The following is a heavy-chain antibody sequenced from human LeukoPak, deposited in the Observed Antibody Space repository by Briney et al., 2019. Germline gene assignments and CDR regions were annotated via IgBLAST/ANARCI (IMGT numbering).Heavy chain of an antibody. V-gene: IGHV4-34*01. D-gene: IGHD6-19*01. J-gene: IGHJ4*02. CDR3: ARVLSYSSGWYRGPFDY. Sequence: SETLSLTCAVYGGSFSGYYWSWIRQPPGKGLEWIGEINHSGSTNYNPSLKSRVTISVDTSKNQFSLKLSSVTAADTAVYYCARVLSYSSGWYRGPFDYWGQGTLVTVSS. CDR1: GGSFSGYY. CDR2: INHSGST.